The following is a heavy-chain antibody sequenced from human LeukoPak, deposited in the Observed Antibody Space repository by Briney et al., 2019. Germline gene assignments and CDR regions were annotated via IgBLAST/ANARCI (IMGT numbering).Heavy chain of an antibody. CDR3: ARTYLGRTAGGYYQYMDV. V-gene: IGHV4-59*08. CDR2: IYYTGVT. CDR1: GGSIRSYY. J-gene: IGHJ6*03. D-gene: IGHD1/OR15-1a*01. Sequence: SETLSLTCTVSGGSIRSYYWSWIRQPPGKGLEWIGYIYYTGVTNYSPSLKSRVTISVDTSKNQFSLKLSSVTATDTAVYYCARTYLGRTAGGYYQYMDVWGKGTTVTISS.